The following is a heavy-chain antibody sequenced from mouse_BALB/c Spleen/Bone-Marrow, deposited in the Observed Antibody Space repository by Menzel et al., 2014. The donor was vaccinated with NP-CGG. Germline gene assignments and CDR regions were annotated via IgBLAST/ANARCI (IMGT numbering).Heavy chain of an antibody. V-gene: IGHV1-74*01. CDR1: SYTFTSYW. J-gene: IGHJ2*01. CDR3: AREGWDYDGFDY. CDR2: IHPSDSET. Sequence: QESGAELGNPVASVTFSCKDSSYTFTSYWMNWVKQRPGQGLEWIGMIHPSDSETRLNQKFKDKATLTVDKSSSTAYMQLSSPTSEDSAVYYCAREGWDYDGFDYRSQGPPRTASS. D-gene: IGHD2-4*01.